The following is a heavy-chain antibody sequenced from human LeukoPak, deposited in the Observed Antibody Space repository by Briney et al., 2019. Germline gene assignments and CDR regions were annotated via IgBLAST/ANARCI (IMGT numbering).Heavy chain of an antibody. J-gene: IGHJ4*02. CDR2: INHSGST. CDR3: ARGQGIWGMVRGVIGYYFDY. CDR1: GGSFSGYY. Sequence: PSETLSLTCAVYGGSFSGYYWSWIRQPPGKGLEWIGEINHSGSTNYNPSLKSRVTISVDTSKNQFSLKLSSVTAADTAVYYCARGQGIWGMVRGVIGYYFDYWGQGTLVTVSS. V-gene: IGHV4-34*01. D-gene: IGHD3-10*01.